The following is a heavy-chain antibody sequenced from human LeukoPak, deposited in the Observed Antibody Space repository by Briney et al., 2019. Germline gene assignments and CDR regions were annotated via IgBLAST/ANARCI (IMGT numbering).Heavy chain of an antibody. V-gene: IGHV3-23*01. CDR2: ISASGAST. CDR1: GFTVSSYA. Sequence: PGGPLRLSCAASGFTVSSYAMSWVRQAPGKGLEWVSAISASGASTYYADSVKGRFTISRDNSKNTLYLQMNSMRGEDTAVYDCSFRAQEDYIILTGYYGYWGQGTLVSVFS. J-gene: IGHJ4*02. D-gene: IGHD3-9*01. CDR3: SFRAQEDYIILTGYYGY.